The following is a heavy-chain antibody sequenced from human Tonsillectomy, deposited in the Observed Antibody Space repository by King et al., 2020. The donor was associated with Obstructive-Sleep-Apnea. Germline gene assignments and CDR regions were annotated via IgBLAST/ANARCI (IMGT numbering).Heavy chain of an antibody. V-gene: IGHV4-4*02. Sequence: QLQESGPGLVKRSETLSLTCAVSGGSISSINRWSWVRQHPGKGLEWIGEIYQSGSANYNPSLRSRVTISVDKSKNQCSLKLNSVTAADTAVYYCARDGGAAAGAFDYWGQGTLVTVSS. D-gene: IGHD6-25*01. CDR1: GGSISSINR. J-gene: IGHJ4*02. CDR3: ARDGGAAAGAFDY. CDR2: IYQSGSA.